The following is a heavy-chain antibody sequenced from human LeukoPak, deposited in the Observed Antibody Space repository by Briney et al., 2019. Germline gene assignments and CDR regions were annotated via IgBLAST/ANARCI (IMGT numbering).Heavy chain of an antibody. V-gene: IGHV3-48*04. J-gene: IGHJ4*02. CDR2: ISSSSSTI. Sequence: GGSLRLSCAASGFTFSSYSMNWVRQAPGKGLEWVSFISSSSSTIYYADSVKGRFTISRDNAKNSLYLQMNSLRAEDTAVYYCARDRGGSYSAIDYWGQGTLDTVSS. CDR3: ARDRGGSYSAIDY. D-gene: IGHD1-26*01. CDR1: GFTFSSYS.